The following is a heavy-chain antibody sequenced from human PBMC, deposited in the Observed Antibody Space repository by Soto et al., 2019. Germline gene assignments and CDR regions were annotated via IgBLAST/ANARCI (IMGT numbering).Heavy chain of an antibody. Sequence: GGSLRLSCAASGFTFSSYAMSWVRQAPGKGLEWVSSISGSGDTTYYADSVKGRFTISRDNSKNTLFLQMNSLRADDTAVYYCAKGTLIGGTHWGQGTLVTVSS. D-gene: IGHD3-16*01. V-gene: IGHV3-23*01. CDR1: GFTFSSYA. CDR3: AKGTLIGGTH. J-gene: IGHJ4*02. CDR2: ISGSGDTT.